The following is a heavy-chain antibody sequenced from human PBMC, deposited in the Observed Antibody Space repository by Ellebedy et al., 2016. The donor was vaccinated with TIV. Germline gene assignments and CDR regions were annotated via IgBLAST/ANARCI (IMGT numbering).Heavy chain of an antibody. V-gene: IGHV1-69*06. CDR3: ARGQLEWFDP. CDR1: GYTFTGYY. J-gene: IGHJ5*02. Sequence: SVKVSXXASGYTFTGYYMHWVRQAPGQGLEWMGGIIPIFGTANYAQKFQGRVTITADKSTSTAYMELSSLRSEDTAVYYCARGQLEWFDPWGQGTLVTVSS. CDR2: IIPIFGTA. D-gene: IGHD1-1*01.